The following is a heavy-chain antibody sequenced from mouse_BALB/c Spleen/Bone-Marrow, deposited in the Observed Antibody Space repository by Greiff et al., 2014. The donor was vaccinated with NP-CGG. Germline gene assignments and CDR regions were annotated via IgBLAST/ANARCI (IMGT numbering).Heavy chain of an antibody. CDR2: IRTKADDYAT. CDR1: GFTFSDTW. CDR3: TPHPFDY. V-gene: IGHV6-6*01. Sequence: EVKLVESGGGLVQPGGSMKLSCAASGFTFSDTWLDWVRQSPEKGLERVAEIRTKADDYATYYAESVKGRFTISRDDSISSVYLQMNSLRAEDTGIYYCTPHPFDYWGQGTTLTVSS. J-gene: IGHJ2*01.